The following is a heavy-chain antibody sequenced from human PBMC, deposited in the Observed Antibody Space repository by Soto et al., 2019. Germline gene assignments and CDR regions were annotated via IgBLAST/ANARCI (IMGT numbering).Heavy chain of an antibody. D-gene: IGHD3-22*01. V-gene: IGHV4-59*01. CDR1: GGSISNYY. J-gene: IGHJ4*02. CDR2: VYYNGIT. CDR3: ARGIKFSDTVYNSSPFDS. Sequence: SETLSLTCTVSGGSISNYYWSWIRQSPGKGLEWIGYVYYNGITNYNPSLESRVTISVDRSKNQFSLKLSSVTAADTAVYYCARGIKFSDTVYNSSPFDSWGQGTLVTVSS.